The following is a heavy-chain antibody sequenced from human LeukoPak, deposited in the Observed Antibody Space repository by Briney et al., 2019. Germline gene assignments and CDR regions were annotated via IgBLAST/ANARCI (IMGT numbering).Heavy chain of an antibody. CDR1: GYTFTSYY. Sequence: ASVKVSCKASGYTFTSYYMHWVRQAPGQGLEWMGIINPSGGSTSYAQKFQGRVTMTRDMSTSTVYMERSSLRSEDTAVYYCARGRITIFGVVIPQGHDAFDIWGQGTMVTVSS. J-gene: IGHJ3*02. D-gene: IGHD3-3*01. CDR2: INPSGGST. V-gene: IGHV1-46*01. CDR3: ARGRITIFGVVIPQGHDAFDI.